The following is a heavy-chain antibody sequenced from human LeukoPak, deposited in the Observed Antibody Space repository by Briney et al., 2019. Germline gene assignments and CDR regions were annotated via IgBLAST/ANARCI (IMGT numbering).Heavy chain of an antibody. J-gene: IGHJ5*02. CDR2: ISALTGDT. Sequence: ASVKVSCKASGNNFNDFGVTWVRQAPGQGLEWMGWISALTGDTNYAQKFQGRVTMTTDTSTDTAYMEMRSLRSDDTAVYYCAREATGRAFDPWGQGTLVTVSS. V-gene: IGHV1-18*01. CDR3: AREATGRAFDP. D-gene: IGHD1-1*01. CDR1: GNNFNDFG.